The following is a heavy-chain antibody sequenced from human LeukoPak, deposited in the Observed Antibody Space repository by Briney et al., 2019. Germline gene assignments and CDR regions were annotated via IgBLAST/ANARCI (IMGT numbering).Heavy chain of an antibody. J-gene: IGHJ4*02. CDR2: INPNSGGT. CDR1: GYIFTGYY. D-gene: IGHD1-1*01. CDR3: ARPRYNWNDAYYFDY. V-gene: IGHV1-2*02. Sequence: ASVKVSCKASGYIFTGYYMHWVRQAPGQGLEWMGWINPNSGGTNYAQRFQGRVTMTRDTSISTAYMELSRLRSDDTAVYYCARPRYNWNDAYYFDYWGQGTLVTVSS.